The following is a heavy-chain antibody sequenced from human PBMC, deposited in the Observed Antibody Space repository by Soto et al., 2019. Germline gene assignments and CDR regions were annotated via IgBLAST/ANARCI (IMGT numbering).Heavy chain of an antibody. D-gene: IGHD2-21*02. CDR3: ARGGDWQFDY. Sequence: QVQLQESGPGLVKPSGTLSLTCAVSGDSISSDKWWSWVRQPPGKGLEWIGEIHHSGRTNYNPSLXXRVTILVEKSKNQVSLELSSITAADTAMYYCARGGDWQFDYWGQGTLVTVSS. CDR1: GDSISSDKW. CDR2: IHHSGRT. J-gene: IGHJ4*02. V-gene: IGHV4-4*02.